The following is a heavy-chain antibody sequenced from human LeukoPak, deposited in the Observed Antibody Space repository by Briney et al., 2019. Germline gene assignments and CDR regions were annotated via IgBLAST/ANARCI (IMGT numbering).Heavy chain of an antibody. J-gene: IGHJ5*02. V-gene: IGHV4-59*08. CDR2: IYYSGST. Sequence: PSETLSLTCTVSGGSISSDYWSWIRQPPGKGLEWIGYIYYSGSTNYNPSLKSRVTISVDTSKNQFSLKLSSVTAADTAVYFCARGIAADDWFDPWGQGTLVTVSS. D-gene: IGHD6-13*01. CDR3: ARGIAADDWFDP. CDR1: GGSISSDY.